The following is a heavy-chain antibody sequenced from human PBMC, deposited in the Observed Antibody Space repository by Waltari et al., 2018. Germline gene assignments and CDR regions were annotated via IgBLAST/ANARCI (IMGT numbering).Heavy chain of an antibody. CDR1: GGTFSSYA. CDR3: AREGFERYYVDY. V-gene: IGHV1-69*13. CDR2: IIPVFGTA. Sequence: QVQLVQSGAEVQKPGSSVKVSCKASGGTFSSYAISWVRQAPGQGLEWMGGIIPVFGTANYAQKFQGRVTMTADESTSTAYMELSSLRSEDTAVYYCAREGFERYYVDYWGQGTLVIVSS. J-gene: IGHJ4*02.